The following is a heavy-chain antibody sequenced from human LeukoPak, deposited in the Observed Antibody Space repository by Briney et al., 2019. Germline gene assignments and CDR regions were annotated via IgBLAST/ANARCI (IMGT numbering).Heavy chain of an antibody. D-gene: IGHD1-20*01. CDR1: GFTFTSYD. J-gene: IGHJ5*02. V-gene: IGHV3-30*18. CDR2: ISYDGSKT. CDR3: AKDLTGKTWAAAA. Sequence: GRSLRLSCAASGFTFTSYDMHWVRHAPGKGLEWVAVISYDGSKTYYVDSVKGRFTISIDNSKNTLHLQMNSLRAEDTAMYYCAKDLTGKTWAAAAWGQGTLVTVSS.